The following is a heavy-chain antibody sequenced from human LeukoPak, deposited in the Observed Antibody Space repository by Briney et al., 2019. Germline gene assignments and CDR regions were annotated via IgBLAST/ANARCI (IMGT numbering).Heavy chain of an antibody. D-gene: IGHD6-19*01. Sequence: GGSLRLSCAASGFTFSSYSMNWVRQAPGKGLEWVSSISSSSSYIYYADSVKGRFTISRDNAKNSLYLQMNSLRAEDTAVYYCARDRVGIAVAGPIDYWGQGTLVTVSS. J-gene: IGHJ4*02. CDR3: ARDRVGIAVAGPIDY. CDR2: ISSSSSYI. V-gene: IGHV3-21*01. CDR1: GFTFSSYS.